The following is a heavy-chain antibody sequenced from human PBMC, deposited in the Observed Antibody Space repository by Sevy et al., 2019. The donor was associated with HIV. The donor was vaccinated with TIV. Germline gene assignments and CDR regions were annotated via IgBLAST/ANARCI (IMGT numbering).Heavy chain of an antibody. CDR2: IYYNGHI. J-gene: IGHJ4*02. CDR3: AGENAWGRGYS. CDR1: GGSITSLY. D-gene: IGHD1-26*01. Sequence: SETLSPPCTVSGGSITSLYWNWIRRPPGKGLEWIAIIYYNGHINYNPSLKSRGTLSLDTSKNQFSLRLSSVTAADTAMYYCAGENAWGRGYSWGQRTLVTVSS. V-gene: IGHV4-59*08.